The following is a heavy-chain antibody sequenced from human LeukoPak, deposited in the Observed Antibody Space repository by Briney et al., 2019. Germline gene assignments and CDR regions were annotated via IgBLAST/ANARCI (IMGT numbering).Heavy chain of an antibody. CDR3: ARAPPTDYGDPGWFDP. J-gene: IGHJ5*02. Sequence: PSETLSLTCTVSGGSITNYYWTWIRQPAGKGLEWIGRIYSSGDTNYNPSLKSRLSMSVDTSKNQFSLKLSSVTAADTAVYYCARAPPTDYGDPGWFDPWGQGTLVTVSS. V-gene: IGHV4-4*07. CDR1: GGSITNYY. D-gene: IGHD4-17*01. CDR2: IYSSGDT.